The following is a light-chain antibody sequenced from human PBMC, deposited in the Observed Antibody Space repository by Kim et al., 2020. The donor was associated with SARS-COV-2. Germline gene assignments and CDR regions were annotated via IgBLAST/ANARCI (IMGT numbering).Light chain of an antibody. Sequence: GQRVTISWSGSKSNVGNNPVNWYQQLPGTAPKLLIYGDGQRPSGVFDRFSGSKSGTSASLAIGGLHSEDEADYYCAAWDGSLNVWVFGGGTQLTVL. CDR1: KSNVGNNP. J-gene: IGLJ3*02. CDR2: GDG. V-gene: IGLV1-44*01. CDR3: AAWDGSLNVWV.